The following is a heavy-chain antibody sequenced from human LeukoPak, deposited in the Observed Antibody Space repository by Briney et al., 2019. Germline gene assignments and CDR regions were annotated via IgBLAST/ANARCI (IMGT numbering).Heavy chain of an antibody. J-gene: IGHJ5*02. V-gene: IGHV4-59*08. CDR3: ARLQERQWGTGLNWFDP. Sequence: PSETLSLTCTGSGGSISRYYWGWIRQPPGEGLGWGGDIYYSGSTNYNPSLKSRVTISVDTSKNQFSLKLSSVTAADTAVYYCARLQERQWGTGLNWFDPWGQGTLVTVSS. D-gene: IGHD3/OR15-3a*01. CDR1: GGSISRYY. CDR2: IYYSGST.